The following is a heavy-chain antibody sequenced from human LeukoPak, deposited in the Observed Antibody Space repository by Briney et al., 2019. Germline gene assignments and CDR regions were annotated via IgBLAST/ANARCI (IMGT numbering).Heavy chain of an antibody. D-gene: IGHD6-19*01. V-gene: IGHV3-23*01. J-gene: IGHJ3*02. CDR3: AKDYPIAVASPAFDI. Sequence: GGSLRLSCEASGFTFRSYAMTWVRQAPGKGLEWVSAISGSGAMTYYADSVKGRFTISGDNSRNTLYLQMNSLRVEDTAVYYCAKDYPIAVASPAFDIWGQGTMVTVSS. CDR2: ISGSGAMT. CDR1: GFTFRSYA.